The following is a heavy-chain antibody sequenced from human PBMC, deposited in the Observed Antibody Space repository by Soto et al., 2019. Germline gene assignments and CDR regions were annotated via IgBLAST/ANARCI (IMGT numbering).Heavy chain of an antibody. CDR2: IIPYYNTL. Sequence: ASVKVSCKASEGTFNSYAIAWVRQAPGQGLEWMGGIIPYYNTLNYAQKFQDRVTVTADDSTNTVYMELSSLRSDDTAVYFCASGASRWYPYFFDPWAQGTLVTVSS. D-gene: IGHD6-13*01. J-gene: IGHJ5*02. V-gene: IGHV1-69*13. CDR1: EGTFNSYA. CDR3: ASGASRWYPYFFDP.